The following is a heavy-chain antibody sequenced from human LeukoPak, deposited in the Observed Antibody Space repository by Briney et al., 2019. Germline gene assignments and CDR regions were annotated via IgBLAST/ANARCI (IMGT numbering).Heavy chain of an antibody. CDR1: GGSISSYY. J-gene: IGHJ5*02. CDR3: ARAQNWFDP. V-gene: IGHV4-59*01. Sequence: PSETLSLTCTVSGGSISSYYWSWIRQPPGKGLEWIGYIYYSGSTNYNPSLKSRVTISVDTSKNQFSLKLSSVTAADTAVYYCARAQNWFDPWGQGTLVTVSS. CDR2: IYYSGST.